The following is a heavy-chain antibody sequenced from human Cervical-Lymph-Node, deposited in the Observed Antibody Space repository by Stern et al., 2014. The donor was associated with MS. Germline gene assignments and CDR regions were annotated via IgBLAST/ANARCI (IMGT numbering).Heavy chain of an antibody. J-gene: IGHJ5*02. D-gene: IGHD2-15*01. CDR1: GYTFTSYD. Sequence: VQLLDSGAEVKKPGASVKVSCKASGYTFTSYDINWVRQATGQGLEWMGRLNPNRGNTGYAQKLQGRVPMTTNTSTSTAHMDLSSLRSEGTAVYYCARGSYCSGVSCYLNWFDPWGQGTLVTVSS. V-gene: IGHV1-8*01. CDR2: LNPNRGNT. CDR3: ARGSYCSGVSCYLNWFDP.